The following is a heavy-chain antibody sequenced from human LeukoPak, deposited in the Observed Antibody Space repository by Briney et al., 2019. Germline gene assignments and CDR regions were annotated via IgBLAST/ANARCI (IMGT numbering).Heavy chain of an antibody. J-gene: IGHJ3*02. CDR3: ARRKSRLNWSTRSNAYAFDI. CDR1: GYSFTSYW. CDR2: IYPGDSDT. Sequence: GESLKISCKGSGYSFTSYWIGWVRQMPGKGLEWMGIIYPGDSDTRYSPSFQGQVTISADKSVSTAYLQWSSLKASDTAMYYCARRKSRLNWSTRSNAYAFDIWGQGTMVTVSS. V-gene: IGHV5-51*01. D-gene: IGHD1-1*01.